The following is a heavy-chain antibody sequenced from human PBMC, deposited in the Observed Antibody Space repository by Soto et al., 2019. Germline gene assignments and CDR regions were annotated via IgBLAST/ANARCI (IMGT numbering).Heavy chain of an antibody. CDR3: ARVDGYSYGLGGGY. CDR1: GYTFTANY. V-gene: IGHV1-2*02. CDR2: INPNSGGT. Sequence: QVQLVQSGAEVKKPGASVKVSCKASGYTFTANYMHWVRQAPGQGLEWVGWINPNSGGTNYAQEFQGRVTMTRDTSINTAYMELSRLRSDDTAVYYCARVDGYSYGLGGGYWGQGTLVTVSA. J-gene: IGHJ4*02. D-gene: IGHD5-18*01.